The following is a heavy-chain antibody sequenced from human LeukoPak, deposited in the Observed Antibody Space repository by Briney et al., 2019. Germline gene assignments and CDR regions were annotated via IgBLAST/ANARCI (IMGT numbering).Heavy chain of an antibody. CDR2: IKQDGGEK. J-gene: IGHJ6*03. Sequence: PGGSLRLSCAASGFTFSSFWMSWVRQAPGKGLEWVANIKQDGGEKYYVDSVKGRFTISRDNAKNSLYLQMNSLRAEDTAVYYCARDNSGYGDYYYYMDVWGKGTTVTVSS. V-gene: IGHV3-7*01. D-gene: IGHD5-12*01. CDR1: GFTFSSFW. CDR3: ARDNSGYGDYYYYMDV.